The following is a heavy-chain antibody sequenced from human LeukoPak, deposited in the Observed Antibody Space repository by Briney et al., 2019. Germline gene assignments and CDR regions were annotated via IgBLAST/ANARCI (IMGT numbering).Heavy chain of an antibody. D-gene: IGHD4-23*01. CDR3: ARDTGTVVDY. CDR2: IYYSGST. J-gene: IGHJ4*02. V-gene: IGHV4-59*01. Sequence: PSETLSLTCTVSGGSISTYYWSWIRQPPGTGLEWIGYIYYSGSTNYNPSLKSRVTTSVDTSKNQFSLKLSSVTAADTAVYYCARDTGTVVDYWGQGTLVTVSS. CDR1: GGSISTYY.